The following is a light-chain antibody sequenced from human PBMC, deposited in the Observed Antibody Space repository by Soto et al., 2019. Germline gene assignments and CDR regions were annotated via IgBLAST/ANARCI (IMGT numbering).Light chain of an antibody. CDR3: QQYDNLPYT. V-gene: IGKV1-33*01. J-gene: IGKJ2*01. CDR1: QGISNY. CDR2: DAS. Sequence: DIQMTQSPPSLSASVGDRFTITCQASQGISNYLNWYQQKPGKAPKLLIYDASTLVKGVPSRFSGSGSGTEFTFTISSLQPEDIATYYCQQYDNLPYTFGQGTRLQIK.